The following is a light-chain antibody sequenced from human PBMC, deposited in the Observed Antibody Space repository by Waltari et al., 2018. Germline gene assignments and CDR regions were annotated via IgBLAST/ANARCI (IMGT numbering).Light chain of an antibody. Sequence: EIVLTPSPGTLSLSPGERATLSCRASPSVRHYLAWYQQKPGQSPRLRIYDASNRATGIPARFSGSGSGTDFTLTISSLEPEDFAVYYCPQRYNWPPVTFGGGTKVEIK. J-gene: IGKJ4*01. CDR3: PQRYNWPPVT. V-gene: IGKV3-11*01. CDR1: PSVRHY. CDR2: DAS.